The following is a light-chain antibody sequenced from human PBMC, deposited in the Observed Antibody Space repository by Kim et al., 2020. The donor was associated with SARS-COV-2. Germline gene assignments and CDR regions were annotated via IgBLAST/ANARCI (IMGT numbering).Light chain of an antibody. V-gene: IGLV2-8*01. CDR1: SSDVGGYNY. J-gene: IGLJ3*02. CDR2: EVS. Sequence: QSVTISCTGTSSDVGGYNYVSWYQQHPGKAPKLMIYEVSKRPSGVPDRFSGSKSGNTASLTVSGLQAEDEADYYCSSYAGSNTPWVFGGGTQLTVL. CDR3: SSYAGSNTPWV.